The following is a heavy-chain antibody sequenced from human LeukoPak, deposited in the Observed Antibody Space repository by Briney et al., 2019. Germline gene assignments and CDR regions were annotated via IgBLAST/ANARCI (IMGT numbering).Heavy chain of an antibody. D-gene: IGHD2-15*01. CDR1: GFTFSSYG. CDR2: IWYDGSNK. Sequence: GGSLRLSCAASGFTFSSYGMHWVRQAPGKGLEWVALIWYDGSNKYYADSVKGRFTISRDNSKNTVHLQMNSLRAEDTAVYSCARELPPVVKYSFDSWGQGTQVTVSS. J-gene: IGHJ4*02. V-gene: IGHV3-33*01. CDR3: ARELPPVVKYSFDS.